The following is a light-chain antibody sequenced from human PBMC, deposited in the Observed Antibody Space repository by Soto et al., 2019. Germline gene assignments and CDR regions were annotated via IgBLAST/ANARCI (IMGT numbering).Light chain of an antibody. V-gene: IGKV3-20*01. CDR1: QSVSRSY. Sequence: EIVFTQSPGTLSLSPGERATLSCRASQSVSRSYLAWYQQKPGQAPPLLMSGASNRESGVPVRFSGSGAGTECTRTISRLEPEDFEVYYCQQYGSSTLTFGQGTRLEIK. CDR3: QQYGSSTLT. J-gene: IGKJ5*01. CDR2: GAS.